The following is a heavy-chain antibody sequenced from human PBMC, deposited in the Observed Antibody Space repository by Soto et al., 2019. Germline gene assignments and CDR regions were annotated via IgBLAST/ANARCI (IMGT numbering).Heavy chain of an antibody. D-gene: IGHD6-13*01. Sequence: ASVKVSCKASGYTFTSYGISWVLQAPGQGLEWMGWISAYNGNTNYAQKLQGRVTMTTDTSTSTAYMELRSLRSDDTAVYYCAREGPYSSSWYGWTAETRYYGMDVWGQGTTVTVSS. J-gene: IGHJ6*02. V-gene: IGHV1-18*01. CDR1: GYTFTSYG. CDR3: AREGPYSSSWYGWTAETRYYGMDV. CDR2: ISAYNGNT.